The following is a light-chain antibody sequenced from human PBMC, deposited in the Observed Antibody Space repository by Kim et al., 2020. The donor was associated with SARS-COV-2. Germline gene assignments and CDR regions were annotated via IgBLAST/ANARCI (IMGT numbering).Light chain of an antibody. V-gene: IGKV1-9*01. CDR3: QQLNSYPPT. CDR1: HTISGY. CDR2: ATS. Sequence: SASVGDRVTITCRTSHTISGYLAWFQQQPGKAPKLLIYATSTLHGGVPSRFSGSGSGTEFTLTIGSLQPEDFATYYCQQLNSYPPTFGQGNKLEI. J-gene: IGKJ2*01.